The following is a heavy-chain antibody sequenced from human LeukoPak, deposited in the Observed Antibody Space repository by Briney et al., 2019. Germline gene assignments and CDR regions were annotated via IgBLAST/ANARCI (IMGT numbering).Heavy chain of an antibody. J-gene: IGHJ4*02. V-gene: IGHV3-15*01. D-gene: IGHD3-22*01. CDR1: GFTFSNAW. Sequence: GGSLRLSCAASGFTFSNAWMSWVRQAPGKGLEWVGRIKSKTDGGTKDYAAPVKGRFTISRDDSKNTLYLQMNSLKTEDTAVYYCTTRITMIVVVVSYDYWGQGTLVTVSS. CDR3: TTRITMIVVVVSYDY. CDR2: IKSKTDGGTK.